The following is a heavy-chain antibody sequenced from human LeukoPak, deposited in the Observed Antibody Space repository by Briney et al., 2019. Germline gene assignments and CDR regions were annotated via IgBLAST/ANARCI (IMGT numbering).Heavy chain of an antibody. CDR1: GYTFTNYY. CDR2: ISPSGGST. V-gene: IGHV1-46*01. CDR3: AREVGDSSGPFFDY. Sequence: ASVKVSCKASGYTFTNYYMHWVRQAPGQGLEWMGIISPSGGSTKYAQKFQGRVTMTRDMSTSTVYMELSSLRCEDTAVYYCAREVGDSSGPFFDYWGQGTLVTVSS. J-gene: IGHJ4*02. D-gene: IGHD3-22*01.